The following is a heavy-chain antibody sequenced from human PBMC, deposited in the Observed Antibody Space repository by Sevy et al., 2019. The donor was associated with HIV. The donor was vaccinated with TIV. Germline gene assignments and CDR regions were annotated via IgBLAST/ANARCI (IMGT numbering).Heavy chain of an antibody. V-gene: IGHV3-49*03. Sequence: GGSLRLSCTTSGFTFGDYVMNWFRQAPGKGLEWVGFIRSKAYGGTTEYAASVKGRFTISRDDSKSIAYLQMTSLKTEDTAVYFCTRSSPVRRFGVLLPFDYWGQGSLVTVSS. CDR1: GFTFGDYV. D-gene: IGHD3-10*01. CDR2: IRSKAYGGTT. CDR3: TRSSPVRRFGVLLPFDY. J-gene: IGHJ4*02.